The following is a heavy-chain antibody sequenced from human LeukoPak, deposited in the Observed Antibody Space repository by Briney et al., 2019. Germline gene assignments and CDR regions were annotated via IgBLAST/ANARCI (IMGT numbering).Heavy chain of an antibody. CDR2: INYSGST. J-gene: IGHJ4*02. V-gene: IGHV4-39*01. CDR1: GGSISSSRYY. Sequence: PSETLSLTCTVSGGSISSSRYYWGWIRQPPGKGLEWIGNINYSGSTYYSPSLKGRVTISVDTSKNQFSLKLSSVTAADTAVYYCARGARAGYNLEPFDYWGQGTLVTVSS. D-gene: IGHD5-24*01. CDR3: ARGARAGYNLEPFDY.